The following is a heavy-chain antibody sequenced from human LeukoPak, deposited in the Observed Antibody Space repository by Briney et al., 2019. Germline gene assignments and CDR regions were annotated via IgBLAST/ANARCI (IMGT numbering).Heavy chain of an antibody. D-gene: IGHD3-10*01. CDR3: ARHTISDY. Sequence: GGSLRLSCAASGFTFSTYWMTWVRQAPGKGLEWVANIKQDGSAKYYVDSVKGRFTISRDNVENSLDLQMNSLRAEDTAVYYCARHTISDYWGQGTQVTVSS. V-gene: IGHV3-7*05. J-gene: IGHJ4*02. CDR1: GFTFSTYW. CDR2: IKQDGSAK.